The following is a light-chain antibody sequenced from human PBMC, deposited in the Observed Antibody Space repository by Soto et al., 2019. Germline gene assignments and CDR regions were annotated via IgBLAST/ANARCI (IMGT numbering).Light chain of an antibody. CDR2: AAS. CDR3: QQSNSFPLT. CDR1: QGISSR. J-gene: IGKJ4*01. V-gene: IGKV1-12*01. Sequence: DIQMTQSPSSVSASVGDRVTITCRASQGISSRLAWYQQQPGKAPNLLIYAASSLQSGVPSRFSGSGSETDFALTIGSLQPEDFATYYCQQSNSFPLTFGGGTKVEIK.